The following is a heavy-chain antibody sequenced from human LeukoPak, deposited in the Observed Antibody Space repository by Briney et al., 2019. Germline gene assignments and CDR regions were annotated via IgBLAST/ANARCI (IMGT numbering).Heavy chain of an antibody. Sequence: SETLSLTWTVSGGSVTSYYWSWIRQPPGEGLEWIAYIHNSGGTNYNPSLKSRVTISVDTSKNQFSLKLRSVTAADTAVYYCVRDWEGFNFDIWGQGTMVTVSS. J-gene: IGHJ3*02. CDR3: VRDWEGFNFDI. CDR1: GGSVTSYY. D-gene: IGHD1-26*01. CDR2: IHNSGGT. V-gene: IGHV4-59*02.